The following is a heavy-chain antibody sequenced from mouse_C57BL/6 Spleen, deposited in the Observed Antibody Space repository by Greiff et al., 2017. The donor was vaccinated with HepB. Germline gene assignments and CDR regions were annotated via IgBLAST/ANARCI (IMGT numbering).Heavy chain of an antibody. Sequence: QVQLQQSGPELVKPGASVKISCKASGYAFSSSWMNWVKQRPGKGLEWIGRIYPGDGDTNYNGKFKGKATLTADKSSSTAYMQLSSLTSEDSAVYFCARGYGSSYPTLYYYAMDYWGQGTSVTVSS. CDR3: ARGYGSSYPTLYYYAMDY. CDR2: IYPGDGDT. V-gene: IGHV1-82*01. D-gene: IGHD1-1*01. CDR1: GYAFSSSW. J-gene: IGHJ4*01.